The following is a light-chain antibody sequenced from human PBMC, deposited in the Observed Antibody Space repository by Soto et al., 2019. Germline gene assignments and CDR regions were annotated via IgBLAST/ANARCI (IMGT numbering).Light chain of an antibody. CDR3: QQYNNWWT. CDR2: AAS. CDR1: QSISSY. J-gene: IGKJ1*01. V-gene: IGKV1-39*02. Sequence: DIQMTQSPSYLSASVGDRVTITFRASQSISSYLNWYQQKPGKAPKLLIYAASSLQSGVPSRFSGSGSGTEFTLTISSLQSEDFAVYYCQQYNNWWTFGQGTKVDI.